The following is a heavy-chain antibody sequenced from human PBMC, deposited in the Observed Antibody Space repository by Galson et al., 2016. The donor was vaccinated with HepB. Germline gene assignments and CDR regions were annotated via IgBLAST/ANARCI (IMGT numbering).Heavy chain of an antibody. CDR2: IYYSGST. D-gene: IGHD3-9*01. J-gene: IGHJ6*02. Sequence: LSLTCTVSGGSMSTYYWSWLRQPPGKGLEWIGYIYYSGSTNCNPSLKSRVTISVDTSKNQFSLKLSSVTAADTAVYFCARSALDYDISAGYYRPLAMDVWGQGTTVTVS. CDR1: GGSMSTYY. CDR3: ARSALDYDISAGYYRPLAMDV. V-gene: IGHV4-59*01.